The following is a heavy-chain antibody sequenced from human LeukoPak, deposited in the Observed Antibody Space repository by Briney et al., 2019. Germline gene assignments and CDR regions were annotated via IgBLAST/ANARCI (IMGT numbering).Heavy chain of an antibody. J-gene: IGHJ5*02. Sequence: SETLPLTCTVSGGSISSYYWSWIRQPPGKGLEWIGYIYYSGSTNYNPSLKSRVTISVDTSKNQFSLKLSSVTAADTAVYYCARDNVAAAYNWFDPWGQGTLVTVSS. CDR2: IYYSGST. CDR3: ARDNVAAAYNWFDP. D-gene: IGHD6-13*01. V-gene: IGHV4-59*01. CDR1: GGSISSYY.